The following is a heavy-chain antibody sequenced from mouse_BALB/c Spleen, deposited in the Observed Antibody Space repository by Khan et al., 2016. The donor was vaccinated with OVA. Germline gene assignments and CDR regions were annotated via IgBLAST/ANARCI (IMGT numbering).Heavy chain of an antibody. J-gene: IGHJ3*01. CDR2: VSTNYGDA. CDR1: GYTFTDFP. Sequence: VQLEESGAELVRPGVSLKISCKGSGYTFTDFPMHWVKQSHAKNLEWIGVVSTNYGDATYNQKFTGKATMTVDKSSSTAYMELARLTSEDSAIDYWARGGGGDRFAYWGQGTLVTVSA. CDR3: ARGGGGDRFAY. V-gene: IGHV1S137*01.